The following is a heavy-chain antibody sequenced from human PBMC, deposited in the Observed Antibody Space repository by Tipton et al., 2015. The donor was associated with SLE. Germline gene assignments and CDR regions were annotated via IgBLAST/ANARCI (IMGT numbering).Heavy chain of an antibody. J-gene: IGHJ3*02. CDR2: IYYSGST. V-gene: IGHV4-59*11. Sequence: TLSLTCTVSGGSISSHYWSWIRQPPGKGLEWIGYIYYSGSTNYNPSLKSRVTISVDTSKNQFSLKLSSVTAADTAVYYCARDTRAFDIWGQGTMVTVSS. CDR1: GGSISSHY. CDR3: ARDTRAFDI. D-gene: IGHD2-15*01.